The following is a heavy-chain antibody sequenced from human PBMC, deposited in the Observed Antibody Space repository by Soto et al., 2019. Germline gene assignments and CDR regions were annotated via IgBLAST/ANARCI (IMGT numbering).Heavy chain of an antibody. D-gene: IGHD6-19*01. V-gene: IGHV1-8*01. CDR1: GYTFTRYD. Sequence: QVQLVQSGAEVKKPGASVTVSCKASGYTFTRYDLHWVRQATGQGLAWMGWMNPNSGNTGYAQKFQGRVTMTRNTSISTAYMELSSLRSEDTAVYYCARDGYSVAGTIQSDYWGQGTLVTVSS. CDR2: MNPNSGNT. CDR3: ARDGYSVAGTIQSDY. J-gene: IGHJ4*02.